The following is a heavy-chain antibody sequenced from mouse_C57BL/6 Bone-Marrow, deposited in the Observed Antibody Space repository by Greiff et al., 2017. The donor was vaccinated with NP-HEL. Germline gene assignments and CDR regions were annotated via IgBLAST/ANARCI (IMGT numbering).Heavy chain of an antibody. J-gene: IGHJ1*03. D-gene: IGHD2-4*01. Sequence: EVQGVESGGGLVQPGGSLKLSCAASGFTFSDYGMAWVRQAPRKGPEWVAFISNLAYSIYYADTVTGRFTISRENAKNTLYLEMSSLRSEDTAMYYCAKTGGLRRYWYFDVWGTGTTVTVSS. CDR1: GFTFSDYG. V-gene: IGHV5-15*01. CDR3: AKTGGLRRYWYFDV. CDR2: ISNLAYSI.